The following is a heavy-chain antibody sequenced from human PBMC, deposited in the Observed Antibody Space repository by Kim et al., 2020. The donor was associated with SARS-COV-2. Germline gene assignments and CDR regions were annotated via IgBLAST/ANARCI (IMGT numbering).Heavy chain of an antibody. V-gene: IGHV3-43*02. CDR3: AKDTTGTTFRLPGMPIRSYYYYGMDV. CDR1: GFTFDDYA. J-gene: IGHJ6*02. Sequence: GGSLRLSCAASGFTFDDYAMHWVRQAPGKGLEWVSLISGDGGSTYYADSVKGRFTISRDNSKNSLYLQMNSLRTEDTALYYCAKDTTGTTFRLPGMPIRSYYYYGMDVWGQGTTVTVSS. CDR2: ISGDGGST. D-gene: IGHD1-7*01.